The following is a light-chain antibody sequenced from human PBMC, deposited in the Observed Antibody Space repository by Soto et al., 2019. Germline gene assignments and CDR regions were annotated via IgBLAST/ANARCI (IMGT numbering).Light chain of an antibody. CDR1: SSDIGGYNY. CDR3: SSYTSSSTLI. CDR2: DVS. Sequence: QSALTQPASVSGSPGQSITISCTGTSSDIGGYNYVSWYQQHPGKAPKLMIFDVSNRPSGVSNRFSGSKSGNTASLTISGLLAEDEADYYCSSYTSSSTLIFCGGTKLTVL. V-gene: IGLV2-14*01. J-gene: IGLJ2*01.